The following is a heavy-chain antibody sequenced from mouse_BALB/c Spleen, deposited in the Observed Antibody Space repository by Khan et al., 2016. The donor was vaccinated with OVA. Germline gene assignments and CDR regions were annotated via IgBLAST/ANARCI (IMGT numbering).Heavy chain of an antibody. Sequence: QVQLQQSGAELARPGASVKLSCKASGYTFTDYYINWVKQRTGQGLEWIGEISPGSGDTYYNEKFKGKATLTADKSSTTAYIQLSSLTAEASAVDVCARRNYFGYAFAYWGQGTLVTVSA. J-gene: IGHJ3*01. CDR3: ARRNYFGYAFAY. V-gene: IGHV1-77*01. D-gene: IGHD1-2*01. CDR2: ISPGSGDT. CDR1: GYTFTDYY.